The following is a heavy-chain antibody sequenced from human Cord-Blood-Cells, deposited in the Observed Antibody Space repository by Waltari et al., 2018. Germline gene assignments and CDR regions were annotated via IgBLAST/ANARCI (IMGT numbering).Heavy chain of an antibody. CDR1: GFTLSSYW. CDR3: ARDRVGADAFDI. V-gene: IGHV3-7*01. D-gene: IGHD1-26*01. CDR2: IKQDGSEK. J-gene: IGHJ3*02. Sequence: EVQLVESGGGLVQPGGSLRLSCAASGFTLSSYWMSWVRQAPGKGLEWVANIKQDGSEKYYVDSVKGRFTISRDNAKNSLYLQMNSLRAEDTAVYYCARDRVGADAFDIWGQGIMVTVSS.